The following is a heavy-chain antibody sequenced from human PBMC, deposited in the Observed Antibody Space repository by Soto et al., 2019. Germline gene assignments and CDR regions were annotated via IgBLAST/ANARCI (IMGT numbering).Heavy chain of an antibody. D-gene: IGHD3-9*01. Sequence: SETLSLTCTVSGGSISSSSYFWGWFRQPPGKGLEWIGSIYYSGSTYYNPSLKSRVTISVDTSTNQFSLKLSSVTAADTAVFFCARHARYPDYYMDIWGKGTTVTVSS. CDR2: IYYSGST. V-gene: IGHV4-39*01. CDR1: GGSISSSSYF. CDR3: ARHARYPDYYMDI. J-gene: IGHJ6*03.